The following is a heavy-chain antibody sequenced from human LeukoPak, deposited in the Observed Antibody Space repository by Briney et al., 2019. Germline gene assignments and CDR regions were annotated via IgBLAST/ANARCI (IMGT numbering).Heavy chain of an antibody. D-gene: IGHD6-19*01. Sequence: SETLSLTCTVSGYSIISGYHWGWIRQPPGKGLEWIGSIYHSGSTYYNPSLKSRVTISVDTSKNQFSLELSSVTASDTAVYYCARDARYSSGWYVAYWGQGTLVTVSS. CDR3: ARDARYSSGWYVAY. CDR2: IYHSGST. CDR1: GYSIISGYH. V-gene: IGHV4-38-2*02. J-gene: IGHJ4*02.